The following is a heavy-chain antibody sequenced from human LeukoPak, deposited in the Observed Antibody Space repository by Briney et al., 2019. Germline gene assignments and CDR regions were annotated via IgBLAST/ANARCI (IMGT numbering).Heavy chain of an antibody. D-gene: IGHD3-3*01. V-gene: IGHV3-23*01. CDR3: ARAPSPYYDFWSGYSFDI. J-gene: IGHJ3*02. CDR1: GFTFSSYA. Sequence: GGSLRLSCAASGFTFSSYAMSWVRQAPGKGLEWVSALSDSGGSTYYADSVKGRFTISRDNSKNTLYLQMNSLRAEDTAVYYCARAPSPYYDFWSGYSFDIWGQRTMVTVSS. CDR2: LSDSGGST.